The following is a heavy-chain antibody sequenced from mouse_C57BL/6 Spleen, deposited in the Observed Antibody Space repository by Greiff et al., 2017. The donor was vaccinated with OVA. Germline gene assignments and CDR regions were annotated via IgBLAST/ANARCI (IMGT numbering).Heavy chain of an antibody. CDR1: GYTFTDYY. J-gene: IGHJ2*01. Sequence: VQLQQSGAELVRPGASVKLSCKASGYTFTDYYINWVKQRPGQGLEWIARIYPGSGNTYYNEKFKGKATLTAEKSSSTAYMQLSSLTSEDSAVYFCARCTTVVAFDYWGQGTTLTVSS. CDR3: ARCTTVVAFDY. CDR2: IYPGSGNT. V-gene: IGHV1-76*01. D-gene: IGHD1-1*01.